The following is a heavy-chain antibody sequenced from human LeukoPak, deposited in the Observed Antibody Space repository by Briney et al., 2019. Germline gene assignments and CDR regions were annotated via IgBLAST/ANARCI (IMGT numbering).Heavy chain of an antibody. CDR3: ARERRLPGRGLWFGDVDYMDV. J-gene: IGHJ6*03. V-gene: IGHV4-39*07. CDR2: IYYSGST. CDR1: GGSISSSSYY. Sequence: PSETLSLTCTVSGGSISSSSYYWGWIRQPPGKGLEWIGSIYYSGSTYYNPSLKSRVTISVDTSKNQFSLKLSSVTAADTAVYYCARERRLPGRGLWFGDVDYMDVWGKGTTVTVSS. D-gene: IGHD3-10*01.